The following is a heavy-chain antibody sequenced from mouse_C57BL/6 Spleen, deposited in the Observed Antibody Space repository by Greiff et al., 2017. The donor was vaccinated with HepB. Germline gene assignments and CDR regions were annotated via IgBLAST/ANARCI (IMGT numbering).Heavy chain of an antibody. V-gene: IGHV5-17*01. J-gene: IGHJ2*01. Sequence: EVKLVESGGGLVKPGGSLKLSCAASGFTFSDYGMHWVRQAPEKGLEWVAYISSGSSTIYYADTVKGRFTISRDNAKNTLFLQLTSLRSEDTAMYYWARMRVRRHYFDYWGQGTTLTVSS. CDR1: GFTFSDYG. D-gene: IGHD2-14*01. CDR2: ISSGSSTI. CDR3: ARMRVRRHYFDY.